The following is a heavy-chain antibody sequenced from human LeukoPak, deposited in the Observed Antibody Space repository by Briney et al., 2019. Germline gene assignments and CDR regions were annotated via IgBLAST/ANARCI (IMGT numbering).Heavy chain of an antibody. CDR1: GGSISSYY. D-gene: IGHD4-23*01. Sequence: SETLSLTCTVFGGSISSYYWSWIRQPPGKGLEWIGYIYYSGSTNYNPSLKSRVTISVDTSKNQFSLKLSSVTAADTAVYYCARSSDYGGIALDYWGQGTLVTVSS. CDR2: IYYSGST. V-gene: IGHV4-59*01. CDR3: ARSSDYGGIALDY. J-gene: IGHJ4*02.